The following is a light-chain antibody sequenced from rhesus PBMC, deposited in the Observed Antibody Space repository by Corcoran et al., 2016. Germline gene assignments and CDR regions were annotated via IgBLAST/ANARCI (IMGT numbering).Light chain of an antibody. Sequence: DIQMTQSPSSLSASVGDRVTITCRASQGISNWLAWYQQKPGKAPKLLIYRASNLETGVPSRFSGSGYGTDVTLTISSLQPEDIATYYSQQHDNSPLTFGGGTKVEIK. CDR2: RAS. CDR3: QQHDNSPLT. V-gene: IGKV1-69*01. J-gene: IGKJ4*01. CDR1: QGISNW.